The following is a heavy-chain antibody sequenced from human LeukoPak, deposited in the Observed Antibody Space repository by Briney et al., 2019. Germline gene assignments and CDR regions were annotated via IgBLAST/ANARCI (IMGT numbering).Heavy chain of an antibody. J-gene: IGHJ4*02. CDR1: GYTFTSYA. V-gene: IGHV1-3*01. D-gene: IGHD1-26*01. CDR3: AGGELRSDFDY. CDR2: INAGNGNT. Sequence: GASVTVSCTASGYTFTSYAMHWVRQAPGQRLEWMGWINAGNGNTKYSQKFQGRVTITRDTSASTAYMELSSLRSEDTAVYYCAGGELRSDFDYWGQGTLVTVSS.